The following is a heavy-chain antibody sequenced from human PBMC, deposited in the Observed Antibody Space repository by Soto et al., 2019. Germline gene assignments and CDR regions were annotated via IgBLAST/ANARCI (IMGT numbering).Heavy chain of an antibody. Sequence: SVEVSCKAFGGTLNNYVISWVRQAPGQGLEWMGYIIPMVGSTKFAQRFQGRLTITADGSASTAYMELSSLTSEDTAVYYCAKEGFSGSYHDSWGQGTLVTVSS. D-gene: IGHD1-26*01. CDR1: GGTLNNYV. CDR2: IIPMVGST. J-gene: IGHJ5*01. V-gene: IGHV1-69*13. CDR3: AKEGFSGSYHDS.